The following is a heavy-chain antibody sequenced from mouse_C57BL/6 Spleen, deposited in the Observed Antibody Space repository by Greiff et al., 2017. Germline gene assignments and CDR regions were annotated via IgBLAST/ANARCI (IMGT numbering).Heavy chain of an antibody. Sequence: QVQLKESGPELVKPGASVKISCKASGYAFSSSWMNWVKQRPGKGLEWIGRIYPGDGDTNYNGKFKGKATLTADKSSSTAYMQLSSLTSEDSAVYFCARLGYGNYGYFDVWGTGTTVTVSS. V-gene: IGHV1-82*01. CDR2: IYPGDGDT. CDR3: ARLGYGNYGYFDV. J-gene: IGHJ1*03. D-gene: IGHD2-1*01. CDR1: GYAFSSSW.